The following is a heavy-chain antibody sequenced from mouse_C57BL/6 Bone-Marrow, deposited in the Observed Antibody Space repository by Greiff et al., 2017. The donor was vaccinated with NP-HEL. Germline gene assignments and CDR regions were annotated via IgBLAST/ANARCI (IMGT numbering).Heavy chain of an antibody. D-gene: IGHD1-1*01. CDR3: ARERVFTTVVAPRAMDY. J-gene: IGHJ4*01. Sequence: EVKVVESGGGLVKPGGSLKLSCAASGFTFSSYAMSWVRQTPEKRLEWVATISDGGSYTYYPDNVKGRFTISRDNAKNNLYLQMSHLKSEDTAMYYCARERVFTTVVAPRAMDYWGQGTSVTVSS. CDR1: GFTFSSYA. CDR2: ISDGGSYT. V-gene: IGHV5-4*01.